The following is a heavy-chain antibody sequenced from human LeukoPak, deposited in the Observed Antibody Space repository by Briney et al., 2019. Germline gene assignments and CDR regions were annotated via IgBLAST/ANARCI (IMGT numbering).Heavy chain of an antibody. CDR2: IYYSGST. V-gene: IGHV4-59*01. D-gene: IGHD1-26*01. Sequence: SETLTLTCTASGGSISSYYWSWIRQPPGKGLEWIGYIYYSGSTNYNPSLKRRVTISVDTSKNQFSLKLSSVTAADTAVYYCARSLWEPDVWGQGTTVTVSS. J-gene: IGHJ6*02. CDR1: GGSISSYY. CDR3: ARSLWEPDV.